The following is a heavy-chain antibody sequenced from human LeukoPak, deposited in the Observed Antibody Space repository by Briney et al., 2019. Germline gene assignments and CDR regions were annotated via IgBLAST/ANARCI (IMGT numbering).Heavy chain of an antibody. V-gene: IGHV3-7*03. Sequence: GGSLRLSCAASGFTFSTYWMSWVRQAPEKGLEWVANIKQDGSEEYYVDSVKGRFTISRDNAKKSLYLQMNSLRAEDTAVYYCARGEYQLPGDSWGQGTLVTVSS. CDR3: ARGEYQLPGDS. CDR1: GFTFSTYW. D-gene: IGHD2-2*01. CDR2: IKQDGSEE. J-gene: IGHJ4*02.